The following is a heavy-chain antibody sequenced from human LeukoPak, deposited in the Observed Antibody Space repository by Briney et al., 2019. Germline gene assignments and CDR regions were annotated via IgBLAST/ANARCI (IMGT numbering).Heavy chain of an antibody. CDR1: GFTFSSYA. D-gene: IGHD5-18*01. Sequence: GSLRLSCAASGFTFSSYAMHWVRQAPGKGLEWVAVISYDGSNKYYADSVKGRFTISRDNSKNTLYLQMNSLRAEDTAVYYCARGGYSYGPPFFDYWGQGTLVTVSS. V-gene: IGHV3-30-3*01. CDR3: ARGGYSYGPPFFDY. J-gene: IGHJ4*02. CDR2: ISYDGSNK.